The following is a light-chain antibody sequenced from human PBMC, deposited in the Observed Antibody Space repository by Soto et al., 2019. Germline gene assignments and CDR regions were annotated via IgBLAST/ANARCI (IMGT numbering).Light chain of an antibody. Sequence: QSVLAQPASVSGAPGQRVTISCTGSSSNIGANYGVHWYQQLPGSAPKLLIYGNTNRASGVPDRFSGSKSGTSASLAISGLQAEDEADYYCQSCDSSLSGVLFGGGTKLTVL. CDR3: QSCDSSLSGVL. CDR1: SSNIGANYG. CDR2: GNT. V-gene: IGLV1-40*01. J-gene: IGLJ2*01.